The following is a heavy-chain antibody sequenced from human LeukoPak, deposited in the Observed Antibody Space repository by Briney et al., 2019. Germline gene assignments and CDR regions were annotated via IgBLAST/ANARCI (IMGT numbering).Heavy chain of an antibody. D-gene: IGHD5-12*01. Sequence: GGSLRLSCAASGFTFSSYWMHWVRHAPGKGLVWVSRINSDGSSTNYADSVKGRFTISRDNAKNTLYLQMNSLRAEDTAVYYCARAQHSGYERYQYYFDYWGQGTLVTVSS. CDR2: INSDGSST. CDR1: GFTFSSYW. V-gene: IGHV3-74*01. J-gene: IGHJ4*02. CDR3: ARAQHSGYERYQYYFDY.